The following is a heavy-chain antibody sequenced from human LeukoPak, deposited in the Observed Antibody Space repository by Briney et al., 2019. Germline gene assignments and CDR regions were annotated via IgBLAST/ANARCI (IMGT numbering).Heavy chain of an antibody. J-gene: IGHJ4*02. D-gene: IGHD6-13*01. Sequence: PSQTLSLTCTVSGGSISTGGYYWTWIRQHPGKGLEWIGYIYYSGSTSYNPSLRSRVTISVDTSESQFSLRLSSVTAADTAVYYCGRGRSPYSTTWYVDLWGQGTLVIASS. V-gene: IGHV4-31*03. CDR3: GRGRSPYSTTWYVDL. CDR1: GGSISTGGYY. CDR2: IYYSGST.